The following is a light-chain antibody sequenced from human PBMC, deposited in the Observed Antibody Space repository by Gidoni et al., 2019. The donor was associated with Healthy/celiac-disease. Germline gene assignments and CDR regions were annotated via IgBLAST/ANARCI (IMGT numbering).Light chain of an antibody. Sequence: QSALTQPASVSGSPGQSITISCTGTSSDVGGYNHVSWYQQHPGKAPKLMIYDVSNRPSGVSNRFSGSKSGNTASLTISGLQAEDEADYYCSSYTSSAGVFGTGTKVTVL. J-gene: IGLJ1*01. CDR3: SSYTSSAGV. CDR2: DVS. V-gene: IGLV2-14*01. CDR1: SSDVGGYNH.